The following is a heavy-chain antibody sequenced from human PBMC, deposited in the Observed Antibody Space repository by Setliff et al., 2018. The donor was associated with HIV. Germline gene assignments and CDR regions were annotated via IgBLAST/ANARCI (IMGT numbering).Heavy chain of an antibody. Sequence: ASVKVSCKTSGYSFTAYDINWVRQATGRGLEWMAWMNPSTGGIGYAQKFQGRPTMTRDSSITTAFMELRGLRSEDTAIYYCARPSHVYDDDGPLGYWGQGTLVTVSS. CDR3: ARPSHVYDDDGPLGY. J-gene: IGHJ4*02. CDR1: GYSFTAYD. D-gene: IGHD3-16*01. V-gene: IGHV1-8*01. CDR2: MNPSTGGI.